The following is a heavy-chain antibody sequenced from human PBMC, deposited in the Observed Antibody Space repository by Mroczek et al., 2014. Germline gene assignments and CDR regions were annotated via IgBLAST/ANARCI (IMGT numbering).Heavy chain of an antibody. CDR3: ARGPPLYCSSTSCYPYYYYYYGMDV. CDR1: GGSISSYY. D-gene: IGHD2-2*01. J-gene: IGHJ6*02. Sequence: QVQLQQSGPGLVKPSETLSLTCTVSGGSISSYYWSWIRQPPGKGLEWIGYIYYSGSTNYNPSLKSRVTISVDTSKNQFSLKLSSVTAADTAVYYCARGPPLYCSSTSCYPYYYYYYGMDVWGQGTTVT. CDR2: IYYSGST. V-gene: IGHV4-59*01.